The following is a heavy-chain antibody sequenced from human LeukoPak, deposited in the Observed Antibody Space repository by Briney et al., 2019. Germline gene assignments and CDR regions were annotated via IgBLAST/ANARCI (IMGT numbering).Heavy chain of an antibody. J-gene: IGHJ4*02. CDR2: IYYSGSA. D-gene: IGHD5-24*01. CDR3: ASPMAWAHNRRDSDS. V-gene: IGHV4-59*12. CDR1: GGSISSYY. Sequence: SETLSLTCTVSGGSISSYYWSWIRQPPGKGLEWIGYIYYSGSAYYNPSLKSRVSISVDTSKNQFSLKLRSVTAADTAVYYCASPMAWAHNRRDSDSWGLGTLVTVSS.